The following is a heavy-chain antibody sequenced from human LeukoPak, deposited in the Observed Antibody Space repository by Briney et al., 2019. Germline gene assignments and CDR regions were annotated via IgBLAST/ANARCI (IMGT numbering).Heavy chain of an antibody. J-gene: IGHJ4*02. Sequence: SETLSLTCTVSGGSLSSYYWSWIRQPPGKGLEWIGYIYHSGSTYYNPSLNSRVTLSVDRSKNQFSLKLSSVTAADTAVYYCASQIYCSGGSCYLDYWGQGTLVTVSS. V-gene: IGHV4-59*12. D-gene: IGHD2-15*01. CDR1: GGSLSSYY. CDR2: IYHSGST. CDR3: ASQIYCSGGSCYLDY.